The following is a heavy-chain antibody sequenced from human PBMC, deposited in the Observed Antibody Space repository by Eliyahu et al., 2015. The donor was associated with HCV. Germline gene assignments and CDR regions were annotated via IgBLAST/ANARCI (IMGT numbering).Heavy chain of an antibody. J-gene: IGHJ5*02. CDR3: ASGGGGIAVAGTGGWFDP. Sequence: QVQLQESGPGLVKPSETLSLTCTVSGGSISRYSWSWIRQPPGKGLEWIAXIYYSGXTTXTPPXKSRVTISVDTSKNQFSLKLNSVTAADTAVYYCASGGGGIAVAGTGGWFDPWGQGTLVTVSS. CDR2: IYYSGXT. CDR1: GGSISRYS. D-gene: IGHD6-19*01. V-gene: IGHV4-59*01.